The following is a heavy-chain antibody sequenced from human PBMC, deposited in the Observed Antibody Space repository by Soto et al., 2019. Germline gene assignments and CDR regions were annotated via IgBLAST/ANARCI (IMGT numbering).Heavy chain of an antibody. CDR1: GFSLSTSGVG. D-gene: IGHD6-19*01. J-gene: IGHJ4*02. V-gene: IGHV2-5*02. CDR2: IYWDDDK. Sequence: QITLKESGPSLVKPTQTLTLTCTFSGFSLSTSGVGVGWIRQPPGKALEWPAVIYWDDDKRYSPSLKSRLTITKAPSKNQVVLTMTNMDPVDTATYYCAHRSTAGAGGWDSPHFDYWGQGTLVTVSS. CDR3: AHRSTAGAGGWDSPHFDY.